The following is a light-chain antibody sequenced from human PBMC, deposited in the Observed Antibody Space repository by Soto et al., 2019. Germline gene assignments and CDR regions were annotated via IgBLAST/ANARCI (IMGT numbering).Light chain of an antibody. J-gene: IGLJ1*01. V-gene: IGLV1-40*01. CDR1: GATSD. Sequence: QSVLTQPPSVSVAPGQRVTISCIGATSDVHWYQHLPGTAPTLLIYGNNNRPSGVPDRFSGSKSGTSASLAITGLQAEDEADYYCQSFDSSLSALYVFGTGTKVTVL. CDR3: QSFDSSLSALYV. CDR2: GNN.